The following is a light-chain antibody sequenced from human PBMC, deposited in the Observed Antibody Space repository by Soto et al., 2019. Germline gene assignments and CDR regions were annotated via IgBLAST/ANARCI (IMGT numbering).Light chain of an antibody. CDR1: QDISNY. V-gene: IGKV1-33*01. CDR2: DAS. CDR3: QQYDNLPLT. J-gene: IGKJ4*01. Sequence: DIQMTQSPSSLSASVGDRVTITCQASQDISNYLNWYQLKPGKAPKLLIYDASNLQTGVPSRFSGSGSGTDFTFTISSLQPEDIATYYCQQYDNLPLTFGGGTKGDIK.